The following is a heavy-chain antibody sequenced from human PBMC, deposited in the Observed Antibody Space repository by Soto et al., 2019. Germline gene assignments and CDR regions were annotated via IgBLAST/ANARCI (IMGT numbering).Heavy chain of an antibody. CDR1: GYSFTSYW. Sequence: GESLKISRKGSGYSFTSYWIGWGRQMPGKGVEWGGIIYPGDSDTRYSPSFQGQVTISADKSISTAYLQWSSLKASDTAMYYCARTNYDFWSGLDYYYYGMDVWGQGTTVTVSS. CDR2: IYPGDSDT. J-gene: IGHJ6*02. V-gene: IGHV5-51*01. D-gene: IGHD3-3*01. CDR3: ARTNYDFWSGLDYYYYGMDV.